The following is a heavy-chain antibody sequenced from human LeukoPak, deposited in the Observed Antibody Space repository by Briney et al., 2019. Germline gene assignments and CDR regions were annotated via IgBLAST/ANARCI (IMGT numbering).Heavy chain of an antibody. D-gene: IGHD3-22*01. J-gene: IGHJ5*02. CDR3: ARVSLSPPYDIFSTDFDP. CDR2: MNPNSGNT. CDR1: GYTFTSYD. Sequence: GASVKVSCKASGYTFTSYDINWVRQATGQGLEWMGWMNPNSGNTGYAQKFQGRVTMTRDTSISTAYMELSRLRSDDTAVYYCARVSLSPPYDIFSTDFDPWGQGTLVTVSS. V-gene: IGHV1-8*01.